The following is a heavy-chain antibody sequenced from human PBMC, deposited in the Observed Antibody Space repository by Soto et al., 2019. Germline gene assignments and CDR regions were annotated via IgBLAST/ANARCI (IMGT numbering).Heavy chain of an antibody. CDR2: IYYSGST. Sequence: PSETLSLTCTVSGGSISSSSYYWGWIRQPPGKGLEWIGSIYYSGSTYYNPSLKSRVTISVDTSKNQFSLKLSSVTAADTAVYYCARHLIGAYGDYERHYYYYGMDVWGQGTTVTVSS. CDR3: ARHLIGAYGDYERHYYYYGMDV. V-gene: IGHV4-39*01. D-gene: IGHD4-17*01. J-gene: IGHJ6*02. CDR1: GGSISSSSYY.